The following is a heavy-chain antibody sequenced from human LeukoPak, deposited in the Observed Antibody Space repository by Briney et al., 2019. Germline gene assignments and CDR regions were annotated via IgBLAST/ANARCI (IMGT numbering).Heavy chain of an antibody. J-gene: IGHJ4*02. CDR3: ARNPNIRGPREPFAY. Sequence: ASVKVSCKASGYTFTGYYMHWVRQSPGQGLEWRGWINPNSGGTNYAQKFQCRFTMTRDTSTSTVYMELSSLRSEDTAVYYCARNPNIRGPREPFAYWGQGTLVTVSS. CDR2: INPNSGGT. V-gene: IGHV1-2*02. D-gene: IGHD2/OR15-2a*01. CDR1: GYTFTGYY.